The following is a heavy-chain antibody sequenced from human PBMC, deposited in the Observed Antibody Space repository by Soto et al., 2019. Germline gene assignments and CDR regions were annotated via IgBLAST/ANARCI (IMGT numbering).Heavy chain of an antibody. D-gene: IGHD2-8*02. J-gene: IGHJ4*02. V-gene: IGHV6-1*01. CDR3: ARDKITGLFDY. Sequence: SQTLSLTCAISGDSVSSNSAAWSWLRQSPSRGLEWLGRTYHPSLLSRVTISADTSMNEFSLRLSSVTAADTAVYYCARDKITGLFDYWGQGTLVTVSS. CDR1: GDSVSSNSAA. CDR2: TYHPS.